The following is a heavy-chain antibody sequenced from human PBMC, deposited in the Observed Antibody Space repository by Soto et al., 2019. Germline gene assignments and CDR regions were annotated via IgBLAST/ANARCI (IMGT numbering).Heavy chain of an antibody. Sequence: EVQLVESGGGLVQPGGSLRLSCAAPGFTFSSYSMNWVRQAPGKGLEWVSYISSSSSTIYYADSVKGRFTISRDNAKNSLYLQMNSLRAEDTAVYYCAREVTVPFDYWGQGTLVTVSS. CDR3: AREVTVPFDY. V-gene: IGHV3-48*01. D-gene: IGHD2-21*02. CDR2: ISSSSSTI. J-gene: IGHJ4*02. CDR1: GFTFSSYS.